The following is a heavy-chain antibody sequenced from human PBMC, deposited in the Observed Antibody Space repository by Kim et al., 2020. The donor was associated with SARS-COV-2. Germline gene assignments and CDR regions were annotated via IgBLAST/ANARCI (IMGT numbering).Heavy chain of an antibody. Sequence: SETLSLTCTVSGGSISSSSYYWGWIRQPPGKGLEWIGSIYYSGSTYYNPSLKSRVTISVDTSKNQFSLKLSSVTAADTAVYYCASPGAAGSYYFDYWGQGTLVTISS. CDR1: GGSISSSSYY. D-gene: IGHD6-13*01. J-gene: IGHJ4*02. V-gene: IGHV4-39*01. CDR2: IYYSGST. CDR3: ASPGAAGSYYFDY.